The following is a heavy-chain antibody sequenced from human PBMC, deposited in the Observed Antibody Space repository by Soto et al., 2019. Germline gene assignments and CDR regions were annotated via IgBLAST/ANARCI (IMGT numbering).Heavy chain of an antibody. Sequence: PGGSLRLSCAASGFTFSDAWMSWVRQAPGKGLEWVGRIKSKTEAATRDFAAPVKGRFAISRDDSKNTVFLQMNSLKIEDSGVYYCASGTGKSDFDYWGLGT. CDR3: ASGTGKSDFDY. CDR2: IKSKTEAATR. J-gene: IGHJ4*02. V-gene: IGHV3-15*01. D-gene: IGHD2-2*01. CDR1: GFTFSDAW.